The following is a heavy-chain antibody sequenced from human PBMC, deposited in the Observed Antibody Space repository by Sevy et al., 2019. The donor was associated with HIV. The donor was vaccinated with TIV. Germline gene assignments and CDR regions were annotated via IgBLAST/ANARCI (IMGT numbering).Heavy chain of an antibody. CDR2: ISSSSSYI. Sequence: GGSLRLSCAASGFTFSSYSMNWVRQAPGKGVEWVSSISSSSSYIYYADSVKGRFTISRDNAKNSLYLQMNSLRAEDTAVYYCARDLEQLVSLWGQGTLVTVSS. D-gene: IGHD6-13*01. CDR3: ARDLEQLVSL. V-gene: IGHV3-21*01. CDR1: GFTFSSYS. J-gene: IGHJ4*02.